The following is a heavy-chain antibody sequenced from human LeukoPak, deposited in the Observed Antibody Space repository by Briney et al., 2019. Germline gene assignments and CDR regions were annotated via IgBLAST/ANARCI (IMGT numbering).Heavy chain of an antibody. CDR3: ARVGGSYLGYYYYYMDV. CDR1: GYSISSGYY. J-gene: IGHJ6*03. V-gene: IGHV4-38-2*02. CDR2: IYHSGST. Sequence: SETLSLTCSVSGYSISSGYYWGWIRQFPGKGLEWIGSIYHSGSTYYNPSLKSRVTISVDTSKNQFSLKLSSVTAADTAVYYCARVGGSYLGYYYYYMDVWGKGTTVTVSS. D-gene: IGHD1-26*01.